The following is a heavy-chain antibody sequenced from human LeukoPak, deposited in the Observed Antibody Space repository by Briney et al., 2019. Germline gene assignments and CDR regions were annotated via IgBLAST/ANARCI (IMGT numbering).Heavy chain of an antibody. Sequence: SDTLSLTCTVSGGSINSYWSWIRQPAGKGLEWIGRIAGSGTITYNPALQSRLSISIDTSKNQFSLKLMCVTAADTAVYYCARDSGTTGEVKFDPWGQGTLVTVSS. CDR3: ARDSGTTGEVKFDP. CDR2: IAGSGTI. J-gene: IGHJ5*02. V-gene: IGHV4-4*07. CDR1: GGSINSY. D-gene: IGHD3-10*01.